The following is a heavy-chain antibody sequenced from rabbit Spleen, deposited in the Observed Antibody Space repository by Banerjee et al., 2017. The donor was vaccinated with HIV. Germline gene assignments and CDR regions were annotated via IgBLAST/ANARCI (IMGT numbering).Heavy chain of an antibody. J-gene: IGHJ4*01. CDR1: GFSFSSNYY. V-gene: IGHV1S40*01. Sequence: QSLEESGGDLVKPGASLTLTCTASGFSFSSNYYMCWVRQAPGKGLEWIACIYAGSSGSTYYASWAKGRFTISKTSSTTVTLQMTSLTAADTAAYFCARDGYSGGWGIILYYFNLWGQGTLVTVS. CDR3: ARDGYSGGWGIILYYFNL. CDR2: IYAGSSGST. D-gene: IGHD4-1*01.